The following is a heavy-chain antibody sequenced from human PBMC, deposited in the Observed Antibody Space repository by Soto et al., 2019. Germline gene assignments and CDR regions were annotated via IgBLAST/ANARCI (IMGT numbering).Heavy chain of an antibody. CDR3: ARSSGWRQVGVYKYGLDV. J-gene: IGHJ6*02. V-gene: IGHV3-11*06. CDR2: ISASGDYT. Sequence: QVQLVESGGGWVKPEESLRLSCIGSGFTLSDNWMMWIRQAPGKGLEWVSYISASGDYTIYADSLKGRFTISRDNARNSLWLQINSLTAEDTAVYYCARSSGWRQVGVYKYGLDVWGQGTTVIVSS. D-gene: IGHD1-1*01. CDR1: GFTLSDNW.